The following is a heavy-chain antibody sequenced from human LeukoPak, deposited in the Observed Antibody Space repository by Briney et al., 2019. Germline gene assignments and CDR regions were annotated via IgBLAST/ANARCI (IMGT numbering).Heavy chain of an antibody. CDR1: GFTVGSNY. D-gene: IGHD5-12*01. CDR2: IYSGGST. V-gene: IGHV3-66*02. Sequence: GGSLRLSCAASGFTVGSNYMSWVRQAPGKGLEWVSVIYSGGSTYYADSVKGRFTISRDNSKNTLYLQMNSLRAEDTAVYYCARERGYSGYALDYYYYYMDVWGKGTTVTVSS. J-gene: IGHJ6*03. CDR3: ARERGYSGYALDYYYYYMDV.